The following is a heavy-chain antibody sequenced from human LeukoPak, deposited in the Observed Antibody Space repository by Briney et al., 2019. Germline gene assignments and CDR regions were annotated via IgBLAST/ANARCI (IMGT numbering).Heavy chain of an antibody. CDR1: GYTFTSYG. V-gene: IGHV1-46*01. J-gene: IGHJ4*02. Sequence: ASVQVSCKASGYTFTSYGISWGRRAPGQGLEWMGIINPSGGSASYSQKFQGRVTMTRDTSTSTVYMELSSLRSEDTAVYYCARDRGYYYDSSGYSPYDYWGQGTLVTVSS. CDR3: ARDRGYYYDSSGYSPYDY. CDR2: INPSGGSA. D-gene: IGHD3-22*01.